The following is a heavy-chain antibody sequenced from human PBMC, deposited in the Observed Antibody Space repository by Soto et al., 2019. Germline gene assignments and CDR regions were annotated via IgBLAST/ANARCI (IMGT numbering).Heavy chain of an antibody. J-gene: IGHJ5*02. CDR3: AREGLELTWVNWFDP. Sequence: GASVKVSCKASGGTFSSYAISWVRQAPGQGLEWMGGIIPIFGTANYAQKFQGRVTITADESTSTAYMELSSLRSEDTAVYYCAREGLELTWVNWFDPWGQGTLVTVSS. V-gene: IGHV1-69*13. D-gene: IGHD1-7*01. CDR2: IIPIFGTA. CDR1: GGTFSSYA.